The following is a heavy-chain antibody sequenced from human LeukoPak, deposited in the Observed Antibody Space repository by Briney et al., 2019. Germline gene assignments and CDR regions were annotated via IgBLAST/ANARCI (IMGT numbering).Heavy chain of an antibody. D-gene: IGHD4-17*01. CDR2: INPNSGGT. Sequence: PEASVKVFCKASGYTFTGYYMHWVRQAPGQGLEWMGWINPNSGGTNYAQKFQGRVTMTRDTSISTAYMELSRLRSDDTAVYYCARWSTVTGAWGQGTLVTVSS. CDR3: ARWSTVTGA. CDR1: GYTFTGYY. J-gene: IGHJ5*02. V-gene: IGHV1-2*02.